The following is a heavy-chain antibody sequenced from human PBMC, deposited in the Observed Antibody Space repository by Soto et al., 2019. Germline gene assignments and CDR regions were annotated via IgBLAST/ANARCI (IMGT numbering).Heavy chain of an antibody. D-gene: IGHD3-10*01. CDR3: ARDLRRLLWFGESSAPFDY. J-gene: IGHJ4*02. CDR2: ISAYNGNT. Sequence: QVQLVQSGAEVKKPGASVKVSCKASGYTFTSYGISRVRQAPGQGLEWMGWISAYNGNTNYAQKLQGRVTMTTDTSTSTAYMELRSLRSDDTAVYYCARDLRRLLWFGESSAPFDYWGQGTLVTVSS. V-gene: IGHV1-18*01. CDR1: GYTFTSYG.